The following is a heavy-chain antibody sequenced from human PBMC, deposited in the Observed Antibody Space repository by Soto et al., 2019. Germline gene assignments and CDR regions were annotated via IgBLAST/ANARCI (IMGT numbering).Heavy chain of an antibody. CDR1: GFSLTTDRVG. CDR2: IYWDDSK. V-gene: IGHV2-5*02. J-gene: IGHJ4*02. Sequence: QITLKESGPTLVKPTQTLTLTCTFSGFSLTTDRVGVGWIRQPPGEALEWLSVIYWDDSKTYRPSLDSRLNITNDTPKNHVAITITNMHSLDTTTYYCAHAYSGRSLYWGQGTLVTVSS. CDR3: AHAYSGRSLY. D-gene: IGHD1-26*01.